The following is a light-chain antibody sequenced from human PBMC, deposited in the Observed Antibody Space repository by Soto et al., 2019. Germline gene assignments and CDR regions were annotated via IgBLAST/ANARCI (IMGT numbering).Light chain of an antibody. V-gene: IGKV3-20*01. J-gene: IGKJ1*01. CDR3: QQYGSSSSWT. CDR2: GAS. CDR1: QSVSSSY. Sequence: TLSPATLSVSPGESATLSCRAIQSVSSSYLAWYQRKPGQAPRLLIYGASSRVTGIPDRFSGSGSGTDFTLTISRLEPEDFAVYYCQQYGSSSSWTFGQGTKVDI.